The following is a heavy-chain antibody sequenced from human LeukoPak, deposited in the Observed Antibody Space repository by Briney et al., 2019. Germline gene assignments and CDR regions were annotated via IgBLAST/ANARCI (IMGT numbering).Heavy chain of an antibody. CDR2: ISSSSSYI. D-gene: IGHD2-15*01. V-gene: IGHV3-21*01. CDR1: GFTYSSYS. J-gene: IGHJ4*02. Sequence: PGGSLRLSCAASGFTYSSYSMNWVRQAPGKGLEWVSSISSSSSYIYYADSVKGRFTISRDNAKNSLYLQMNSLRAEDTAVYYCARVSATYFDYWGQGTLVTVSS. CDR3: ARVSATYFDY.